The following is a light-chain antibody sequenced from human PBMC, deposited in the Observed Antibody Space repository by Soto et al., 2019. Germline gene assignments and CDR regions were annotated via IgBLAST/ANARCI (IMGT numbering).Light chain of an antibody. V-gene: IGKV3-11*01. Sequence: EIVSTQSPATLSLSPGDRATLSCRASQSVSNQLAWYQQKPGQAPRLLIYDASNRASGIPARFRGSGSGTDFTLTISSLEPEDFAVYYCQQRFNWPPWTFGQGTKVDIK. CDR3: QQRFNWPPWT. CDR1: QSVSNQ. J-gene: IGKJ1*01. CDR2: DAS.